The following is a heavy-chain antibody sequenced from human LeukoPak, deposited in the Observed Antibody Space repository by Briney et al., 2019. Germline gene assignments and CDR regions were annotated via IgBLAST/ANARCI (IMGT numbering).Heavy chain of an antibody. CDR1: GYSFSDYY. V-gene: IGHV1-2*02. CDR2: IDPKRDPKRGGT. Sequence: ASVKVPCEASGYSFSDYYLHWVRLAPGQGLEWMGWIDPKRDPKRGGTNYAQKFQGRVTMTRDTSISTVYMELSGLRSDDTAVYYCARAISGGNTIDYWGQGTLVTVSS. J-gene: IGHJ4*02. D-gene: IGHD4-23*01. CDR3: ARAISGGNTIDY.